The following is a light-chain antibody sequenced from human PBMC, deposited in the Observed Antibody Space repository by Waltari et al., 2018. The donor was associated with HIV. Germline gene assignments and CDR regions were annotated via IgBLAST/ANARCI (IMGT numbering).Light chain of an antibody. J-gene: IGKJ2*01. CDR1: QDISNY. CDR3: QQYDNLLS. CDR2: DAS. V-gene: IGKV1-33*01. Sequence: DIQMTQSPSSLSASVGDRVTITCQASQDISNYLNWYQHKPGKAPKLLIYDASNLETGVPSRFSGSGSGTDFTFTISSLQPEDIATYYCQQYDNLLSFGQGTKLEIK.